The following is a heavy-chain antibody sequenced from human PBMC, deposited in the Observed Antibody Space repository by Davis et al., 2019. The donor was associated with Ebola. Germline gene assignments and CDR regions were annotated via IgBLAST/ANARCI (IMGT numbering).Heavy chain of an antibody. CDR1: GFTVSSNY. J-gene: IGHJ6*02. D-gene: IGHD3-22*01. Sequence: GESLKISCAASGFTVSSNYMSWVRQAPGKGLEWVSVIYSGGSTYYADSVKGRFTISRHNSKNTLYLQMNSLRAEDTAVYYCARADYYDSMYYYYGMDVWGQRTTVTVSS. V-gene: IGHV3-53*04. CDR2: IYSGGST. CDR3: ARADYYDSMYYYYGMDV.